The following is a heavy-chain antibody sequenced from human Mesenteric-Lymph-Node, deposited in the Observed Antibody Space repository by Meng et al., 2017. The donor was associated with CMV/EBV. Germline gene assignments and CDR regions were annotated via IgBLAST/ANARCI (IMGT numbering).Heavy chain of an antibody. CDR1: GFTFSSYA. CDR2: ISGGGGST. V-gene: IGHV3-23*01. D-gene: IGHD1-26*01. CDR3: AKMDSGSYQGWFDP. Sequence: GESLKISCAASGFTFSSYAMSWVRQAPGKGLEWVSTISGGGGSTYYADSVKGRFTISRDNSKNALYLQMNSLTAEDTAVYYYAKMDSGSYQGWFDPWGQGTLVTVSS. J-gene: IGHJ5*02.